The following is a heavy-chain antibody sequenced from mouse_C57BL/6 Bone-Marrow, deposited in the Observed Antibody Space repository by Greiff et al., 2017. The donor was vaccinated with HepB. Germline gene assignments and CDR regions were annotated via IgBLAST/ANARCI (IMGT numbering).Heavy chain of an antibody. CDR2: IYPRSGNT. CDR1: GYTFTSYG. V-gene: IGHV1-81*01. J-gene: IGHJ3*01. D-gene: IGHD2-4*01. CDR3: ARRVYDYDSAWFAY. Sequence: QVQLQQSGAELARPGASVKLSCKASGYTFTSYGISWVKQRTGQGLEWIGEIYPRSGNTYYNEKFKGKATLPADKSSSTAYMERRSLTSEDSAVYFCARRVYDYDSAWFAYWGQGTLVTVSA.